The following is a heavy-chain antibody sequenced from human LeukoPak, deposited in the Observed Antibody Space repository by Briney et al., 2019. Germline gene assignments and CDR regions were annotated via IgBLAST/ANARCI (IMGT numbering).Heavy chain of an antibody. CDR3: ARDPLYYDHNFFGPGGMDV. J-gene: IGHJ6*02. CDR2: ISSSGGST. V-gene: IGHV3-23*01. CDR1: GFTFSSYA. Sequence: GGSLRLSCAASGFTFSSYAMSWVRQAPGKGLEWVSSISSSGGSTYYADSVKGRFTISRDNSKNTLYLQMNSLRAEDTAVYYCARDPLYYDHNFFGPGGMDVWGQGTTVTVSS. D-gene: IGHD3-3*01.